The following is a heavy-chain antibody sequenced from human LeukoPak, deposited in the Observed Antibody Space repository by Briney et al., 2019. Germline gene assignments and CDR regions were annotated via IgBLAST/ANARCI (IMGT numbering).Heavy chain of an antibody. V-gene: IGHV1-46*01. Sequence: ASVKVSCKASGYTFTSYYMHWVRQAPGQGLEWMGIINPSGGSTSYAQKFQGRLTMTRDTSTTTLYMELTSLKSEDTAVYYCAKRGYSGDLAYFDHWGQGTLVTVSS. CDR3: AKRGYSGDLAYFDH. CDR1: GYTFTSYY. J-gene: IGHJ4*02. CDR2: INPSGGST. D-gene: IGHD5-12*01.